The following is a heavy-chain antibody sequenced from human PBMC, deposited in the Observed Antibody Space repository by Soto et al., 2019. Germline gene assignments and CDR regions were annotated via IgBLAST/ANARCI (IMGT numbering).Heavy chain of an antibody. CDR1: GFTFSSYA. J-gene: IGHJ4*02. V-gene: IGHV3-23*01. CDR3: AKDRRDGYNPFDY. D-gene: IGHD5-12*01. Sequence: GGSLRLSCAASGFTFSSYAMSWVRQAPGKGLEWVSAISGSGGSTYYADSVKGRFTISRDNSKTTLYLQMNSLRAEDTAVYYCAKDRRDGYNPFDYWGQGTLVTVSS. CDR2: ISGSGGST.